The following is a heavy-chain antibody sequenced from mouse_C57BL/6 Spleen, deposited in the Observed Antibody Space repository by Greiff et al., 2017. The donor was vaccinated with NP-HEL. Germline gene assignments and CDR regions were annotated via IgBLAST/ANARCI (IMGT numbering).Heavy chain of an antibody. V-gene: IGHV1-53*01. CDR1: GYTFTSYW. D-gene: IGHD2-3*01. CDR3: AREWLLRGYYYAMDY. CDR2: INPSNGGT. J-gene: IGHJ4*01. Sequence: VQLQQSGTELVKPGASVKLSCKASGYTFTSYWMHWVKQRPGQGLEWIGNINPSNGGTNYNEKFKSKATLTVDKSSSTAYMQLSSLTSEDSAVYYCAREWLLRGYYYAMDYWGQGTSVTVSS.